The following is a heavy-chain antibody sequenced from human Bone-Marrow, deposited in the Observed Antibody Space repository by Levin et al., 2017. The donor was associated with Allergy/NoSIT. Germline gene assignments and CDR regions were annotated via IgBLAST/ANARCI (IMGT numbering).Heavy chain of an antibody. Sequence: SQTLSLPCTVSGGSIRTYYWSWLRQPPGKGLEWIGYVYYSGSTNYNPSLKSRVTMSVDTSKNHFSLKLSSVTAADTALYYCARHAGPIHLWLMDYWGQGTLVTVSS. J-gene: IGHJ4*02. CDR3: ARHAGPIHLWLMDY. D-gene: IGHD5-18*01. CDR1: GGSIRTYY. V-gene: IGHV4-59*08. CDR2: VYYSGST.